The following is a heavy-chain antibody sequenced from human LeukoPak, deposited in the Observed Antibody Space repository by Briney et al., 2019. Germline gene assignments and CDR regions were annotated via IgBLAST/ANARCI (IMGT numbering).Heavy chain of an antibody. D-gene: IGHD6-13*01. CDR2: IYYSGST. V-gene: IGHV4-59*01. J-gene: IGHJ4*02. Sequence: SETLSLTCTVSGGSISSYYWSWIRQPPGKGLEWIGYIYYSGSTNYNPSLKSRVTISVDTSKNQFSLKLSSVTAADTAVYYCARGRGDGSGTSFDYWGQGTLVTVSS. CDR3: ARGRGDGSGTSFDY. CDR1: GGSISSYY.